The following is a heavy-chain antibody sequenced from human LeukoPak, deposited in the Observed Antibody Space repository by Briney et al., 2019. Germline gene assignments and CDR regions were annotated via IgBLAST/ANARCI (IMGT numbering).Heavy chain of an antibody. V-gene: IGHV3-74*01. CDR3: AKDRRLPYGMDV. CDR2: IKGDGSST. J-gene: IGHJ6*02. CDR1: GFTFSSYW. Sequence: GGSLRLSCAASGFTFSSYWMHWVRQAPGKGLVWVSRIKGDGSSTSYADSVKGRFTISRDNSKNTLYLQMNSLRAEDTAVYYCAKDRRLPYGMDVWGQGTTVTVSS. D-gene: IGHD6-25*01.